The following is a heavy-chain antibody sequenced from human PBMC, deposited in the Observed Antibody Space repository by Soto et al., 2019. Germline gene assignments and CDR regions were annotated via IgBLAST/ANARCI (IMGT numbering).Heavy chain of an antibody. CDR2: ISSSSSTI. J-gene: IGHJ4*02. D-gene: IGHD6-19*01. CDR3: ASNSPASSGWQLDY. CDR1: GFTFSSYS. Sequence: GGSLRLSCAASGFTFSSYSMNWVRQAPGKGLEWVSYISSSSSTIYYADSVKGRLTISRDNAKNSLYLQMNSLRDEDTAVYYCASNSPASSGWQLDYWGQGTLVTVSS. V-gene: IGHV3-48*02.